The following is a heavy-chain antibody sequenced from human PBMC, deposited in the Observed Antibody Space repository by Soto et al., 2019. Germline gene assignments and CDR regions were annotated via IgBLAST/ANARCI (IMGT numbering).Heavy chain of an antibody. CDR2: ISGGGGRA. J-gene: IGHJ3*02. CDR3: AKDLRECLRNVFDI. Sequence: EVQLLESGGGFVQRGGSLRLSCAASGFTFRNFAMTWVRQAPGRGLGCVSSISGGGGRAFYADSVKGRFTISRDYSKNTLYLQMDSLRAEDTAVYYCAKDLRECLRNVFDIWGRGTVVTVSS. D-gene: IGHD3-16*01. V-gene: IGHV3-23*01. CDR1: GFTFRNFA.